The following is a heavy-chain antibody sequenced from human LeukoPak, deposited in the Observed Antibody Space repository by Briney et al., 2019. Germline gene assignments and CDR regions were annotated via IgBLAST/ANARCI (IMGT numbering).Heavy chain of an antibody. CDR3: ARDPLYGDSYDAFDT. CDR2: ISYDGSNK. J-gene: IGHJ3*02. Sequence: GGSLRLSCAASGFTFSSYAMHWVRQAPGKGLEWVAVISYDGSNKYYADSVKGRFTISRDNSKNTLYLQMNSLRAEDTAVYYCARDPLYGDSYDAFDTWGQGTMVTVSS. V-gene: IGHV3-30-3*01. CDR1: GFTFSSYA. D-gene: IGHD4-17*01.